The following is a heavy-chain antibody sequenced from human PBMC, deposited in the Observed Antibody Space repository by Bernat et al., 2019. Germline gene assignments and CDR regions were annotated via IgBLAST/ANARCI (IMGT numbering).Heavy chain of an antibody. CDR2: ISAYNGNT. D-gene: IGHD3-10*01. V-gene: IGHV1-18*01. CDR3: ARDSWNPYYYGSGSYPTGY. CDR1: GYTFTSYG. J-gene: IGHJ4*02. Sequence: QVQLVQSGAEVKKPGASVKVSCKASGYTFTSYGISWVRQAPGQGLEWMGWISAYNGNTNYAQKLQGRVTMTTDTSTSTAYMELRSLRSDDTAVYYCARDSWNPYYYGSGSYPTGYWGQGTLVTVSS.